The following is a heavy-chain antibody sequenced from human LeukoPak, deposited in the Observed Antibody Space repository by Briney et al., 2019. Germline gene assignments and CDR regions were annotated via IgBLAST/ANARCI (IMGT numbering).Heavy chain of an antibody. V-gene: IGHV3-30*18. CDR3: AKPQTRPTDYFDY. D-gene: IGHD4-17*01. Sequence: GRSLRLSCAASGSTFSSYGMHWVRQALGKGLEWVAVISYDGSNKYYADSVKGRFTISRDNSKNTLYLQMNSLRAEDTAVYYCAKPQTRPTDYFDYWGQGTLVTVSS. CDR2: ISYDGSNK. CDR1: GSTFSSYG. J-gene: IGHJ4*02.